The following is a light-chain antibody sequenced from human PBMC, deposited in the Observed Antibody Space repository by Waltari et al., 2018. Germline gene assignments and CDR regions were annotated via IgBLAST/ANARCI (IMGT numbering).Light chain of an antibody. CDR1: GSDVGGYDY. CDR2: DVY. CDR3: SSYTSSGVV. Sequence: QSALTQPASVSGSPGQALIISCTGTGSDVGGYDYVYWYQQYPGKAPRLIIYDVYNRPSGVSNRFSGSKSDNTASLTISGLQAEDESVYYCSSYTSSGVVFGGGTKLTVL. V-gene: IGLV2-14*01. J-gene: IGLJ2*01.